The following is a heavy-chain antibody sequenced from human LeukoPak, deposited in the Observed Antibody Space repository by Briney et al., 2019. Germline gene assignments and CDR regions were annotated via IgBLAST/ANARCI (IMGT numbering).Heavy chain of an antibody. CDR2: IFYSGST. V-gene: IGHV4-30-4*01. D-gene: IGHD2-2*02. CDR1: GGSFSSSDYY. J-gene: IGHJ4*02. Sequence: SETLSLTCTVSGGSFSSSDYYWSWIRQPPGKGLEWIGYIFYSGSTYYNTSLKSRVSISFDTSKNQFSLRLSSVTAADTAVYYCAAVSGSLGYCSSTSCYTYDYWGQGTLVTVSS. CDR3: AAVSGSLGYCSSTSCYTYDY.